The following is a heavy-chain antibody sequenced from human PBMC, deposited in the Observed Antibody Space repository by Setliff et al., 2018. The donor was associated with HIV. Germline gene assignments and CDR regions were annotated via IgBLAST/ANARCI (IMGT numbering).Heavy chain of an antibody. Sequence: PSETLSLTCAVYGGSFNDYYWTWIRQPPGKGLEWIGTIYYSGSTYYNPSLKSRLTISVDTSKNQFSLKLSSVTAADTAVYYCARRDGYSYGFYFDYWGQGTLVTVS. D-gene: IGHD5-18*01. V-gene: IGHV4-34*01. CDR1: GGSFNDYY. CDR3: ARRDGYSYGFYFDY. CDR2: IYYSGST. J-gene: IGHJ4*02.